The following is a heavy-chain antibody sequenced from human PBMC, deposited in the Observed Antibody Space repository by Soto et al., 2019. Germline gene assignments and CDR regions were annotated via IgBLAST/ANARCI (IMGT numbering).Heavy chain of an antibody. Sequence: ASVKVSCKASGYTFTSYAMHWVRQAPGQRLEWMGWINAGNGNTKYSQKFQGRVTITRDTSASTAYMELSSLRSEDTAVYYCARGQYDSSGYLVPDYWGQGTLVIVSS. J-gene: IGHJ4*02. CDR1: GYTFTSYA. CDR2: INAGNGNT. CDR3: ARGQYDSSGYLVPDY. V-gene: IGHV1-3*01. D-gene: IGHD3-22*01.